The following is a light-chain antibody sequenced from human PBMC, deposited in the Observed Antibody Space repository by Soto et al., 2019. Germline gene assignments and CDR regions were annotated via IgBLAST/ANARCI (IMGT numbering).Light chain of an antibody. J-gene: IGLJ7*01. CDR2: DTS. CDR1: TGAVTSGHY. Sequence: QAVVTQEPSLTVSPGGTVTLTFGSSTGAVTSGHYPYWFQQKPGQAPRTLIYDTSNKHSWTPARFSGSLLGGKAALTLSGAQPEDEAEYYCLLSYSGGRPVFGGGTQLTVL. V-gene: IGLV7-46*01. CDR3: LLSYSGGRPV.